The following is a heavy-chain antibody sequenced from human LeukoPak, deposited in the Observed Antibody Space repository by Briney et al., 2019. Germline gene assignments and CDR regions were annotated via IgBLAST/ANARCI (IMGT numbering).Heavy chain of an antibody. CDR3: ARRRSRDRPVSVDNWLDP. Sequence: SETLSLTCSVSGDSITTYYWNWIRQPPGKGLEWIASFSHTARTNYNPSLESRITISVDTSQNQFSLRLTSVTAADTAIYYCARRRSRDRPVSVDNWLDPWGRGLLVTVSS. D-gene: IGHD6-6*01. J-gene: IGHJ5*02. CDR2: FSHTART. V-gene: IGHV4-59*08. CDR1: GDSITTYY.